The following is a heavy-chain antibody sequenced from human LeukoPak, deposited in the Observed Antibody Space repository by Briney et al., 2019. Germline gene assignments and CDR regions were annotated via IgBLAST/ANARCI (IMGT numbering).Heavy chain of an antibody. CDR3: AKGAGSRSYYDFDY. V-gene: IGHV3-74*01. CDR1: GFTISSYW. D-gene: IGHD3-10*01. Sequence: GGSLSLCCAASGFTISSYWMHWVRQAPGKGLVWVSRINTDGSSTTYADSVKGRFTISRDNAQNTLYLQINSLRGEDTAVYYCAKGAGSRSYYDFDYWGQGTLVTVSS. CDR2: INTDGSST. J-gene: IGHJ4*02.